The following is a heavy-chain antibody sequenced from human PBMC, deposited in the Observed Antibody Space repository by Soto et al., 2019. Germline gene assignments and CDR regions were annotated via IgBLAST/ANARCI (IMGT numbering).Heavy chain of an antibody. D-gene: IGHD5-12*01. Sequence: RASVKVSCKASGGTLSSYAISWVRQAPGQGLEWMGGIIPIFGTANYAQKFQGRVTITADESTSTAYMELSSLRSEDTAVYYCARGGGDGHNYAYYYYGMDVWGQGTTVTVSS. V-gene: IGHV1-69*13. J-gene: IGHJ6*02. CDR3: ARGGGDGHNYAYYYYGMDV. CDR1: GGTLSSYA. CDR2: IIPIFGTA.